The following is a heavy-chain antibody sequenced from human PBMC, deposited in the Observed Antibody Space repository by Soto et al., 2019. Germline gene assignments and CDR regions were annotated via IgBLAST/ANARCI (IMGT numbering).Heavy chain of an antibody. D-gene: IGHD2-15*01. CDR1: GGTFSSYA. CDR3: ARDYPVPGGSCSLDCYYGMDV. CDR2: IIPIFGTA. V-gene: IGHV1-69*13. J-gene: IGHJ6*02. Sequence: ASVKVSCKASGGTFSSYAISWVRQAPGQGLEWMGGIIPIFGTANYAQKFQGRVTITADESTSTAYMELSSLRSEDTAVYYCARDYPVPGGSCSLDCYYGMDVWGQGTTVTVSS.